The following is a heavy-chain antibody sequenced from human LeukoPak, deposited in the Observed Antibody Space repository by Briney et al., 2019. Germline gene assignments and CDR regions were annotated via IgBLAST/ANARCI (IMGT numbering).Heavy chain of an antibody. CDR2: IRYDGTNK. CDR3: AKDRDYGDYPSAYYYYMDV. D-gene: IGHD4-17*01. J-gene: IGHJ6*03. V-gene: IGHV3-30*02. CDR1: GFTFSTYG. Sequence: GGSLRLSCAASGFTFSTYGIHWVRQAPGKGLEWVAFIRYDGTNKWYADSVKGRFTISRDNSKNMLYPQMNSLRAEDTAVYHCAKDRDYGDYPSAYYYYMDVWGKGTTVTVSS.